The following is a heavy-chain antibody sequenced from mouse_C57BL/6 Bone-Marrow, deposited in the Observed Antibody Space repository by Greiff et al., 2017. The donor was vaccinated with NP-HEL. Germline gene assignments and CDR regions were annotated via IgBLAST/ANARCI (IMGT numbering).Heavy chain of an antibody. J-gene: IGHJ4*01. CDR2: IYPGSGST. CDR3: ARVTTEAMDY. CDR1: GYTFTSYW. V-gene: IGHV1-55*01. Sequence: VKLQQPGAELVKPGASVKMSCKASGYTFTSYWITWVKQRPGQGLEWIGDIYPGSGSTNYNEKFKSKATLTVDTASSTAYMQLSSLTSEDSAVYYCARVTTEAMDYWGQGTSVTVSS. D-gene: IGHD1-1*01.